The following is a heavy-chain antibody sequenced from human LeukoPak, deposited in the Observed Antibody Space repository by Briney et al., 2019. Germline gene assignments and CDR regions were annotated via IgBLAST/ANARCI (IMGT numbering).Heavy chain of an antibody. CDR1: GYNFNVHY. J-gene: IGHJ6*03. V-gene: IGHV1-2*06. CDR2: INPTTGVA. Sequence: ASVKVSCKTSGYNFNVHYMNWVQQAPGQGLEWMGRINPTTGVANYAQKFQGRITVTRDTSINTAYMELSSLTSDDTAVYYCARLDRNYYYLDVWGQGTTVTVSS. CDR3: ARLDRNYYYLDV. D-gene: IGHD1-1*01.